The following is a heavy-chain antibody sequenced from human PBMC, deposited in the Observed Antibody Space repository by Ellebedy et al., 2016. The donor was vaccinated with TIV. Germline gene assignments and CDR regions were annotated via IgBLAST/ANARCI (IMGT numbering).Heavy chain of an antibody. V-gene: IGHV3-23*01. Sequence: GESLKISCAASAFPLRSSAMSWVRQAPGKGLEWVSTVGRDGATYYADSVKGRFAISRDDAQNTLYLQISRLRAEDTALYHCAKIGVMTGDYSVTFDVWGQGTMVTVSS. CDR1: AFPLRSSA. D-gene: IGHD4-17*01. CDR2: VGRDGAT. J-gene: IGHJ3*01. CDR3: AKIGVMTGDYSVTFDV.